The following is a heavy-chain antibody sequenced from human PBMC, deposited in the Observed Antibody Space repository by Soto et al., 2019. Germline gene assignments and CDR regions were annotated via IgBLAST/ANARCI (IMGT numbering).Heavy chain of an antibody. V-gene: IGHV4-59*01. CDR1: GGSISSYY. CDR2: IYYTGTT. Sequence: QVQLHESGPGLVKPSETMSLTCTVSGGSISSYYWGWMRQPPGKGLEWIGDIYYTGTTNYHPSLKSRVTIAITSKNQSSLNLSSVTAADTAVYYCAKSLFDGGGGLSADWGRGTLVTVSP. CDR3: AKSLFDGGGGLSAD. J-gene: IGHJ4*02. D-gene: IGHD2-21*01.